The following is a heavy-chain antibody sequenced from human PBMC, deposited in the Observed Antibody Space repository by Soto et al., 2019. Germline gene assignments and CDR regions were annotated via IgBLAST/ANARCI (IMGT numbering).Heavy chain of an antibody. CDR3: ASGPGSWYYYYMDV. CDR2: MNPNSGNT. J-gene: IGHJ6*03. Sequence: QVQLVQSGAEVKKPGASVKVSCKASGYTFTSYDINWVRQATGQGLEWMGWMNPNSGNTGYAQKFQGRVTMTRNTSISTAYMELSSMRSEDTAVSYCASGPGSWYYYYMDVWGKGTTVTVSS. V-gene: IGHV1-8*01. CDR1: GYTFTSYD. D-gene: IGHD6-13*01.